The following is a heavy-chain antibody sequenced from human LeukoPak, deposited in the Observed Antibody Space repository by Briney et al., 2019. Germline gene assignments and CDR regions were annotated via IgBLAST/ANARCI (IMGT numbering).Heavy chain of an antibody. J-gene: IGHJ5*02. D-gene: IGHD3-22*01. CDR3: ARRGGYYYDSSGYYGP. Sequence: SETLSLTCTVSGGSISSSSYYWGWIRQPPGKGLEWLGSIYYSGSTYYNPSLKSRVTISVDTSKNQFSLKLSSVTAADTAVYYCARRGGYYYDSSGYYGPWGQGTLVTVSS. CDR1: GGSISSSSYY. V-gene: IGHV4-39*01. CDR2: IYYSGST.